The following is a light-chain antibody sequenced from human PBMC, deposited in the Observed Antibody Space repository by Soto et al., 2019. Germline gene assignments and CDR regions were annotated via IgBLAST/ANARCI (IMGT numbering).Light chain of an antibody. CDR2: DAF. CDR1: QSVSSY. CDR3: QQRSSWLPLT. Sequence: EIVLTQSPATLSLSPGERATLSCRASQSVSSYLAWYQQKPGQAPRLLIYDAFYRATGVPARFSGSGSGTDFTLTISSLEPEDFAVYYCQQRSSWLPLTFGGGTKVEIK. J-gene: IGKJ4*01. V-gene: IGKV3-11*01.